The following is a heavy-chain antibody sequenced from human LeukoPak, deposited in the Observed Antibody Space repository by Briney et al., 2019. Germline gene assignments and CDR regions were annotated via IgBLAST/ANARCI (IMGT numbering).Heavy chain of an antibody. D-gene: IGHD6-13*01. CDR2: IYHSGST. CDR1: GGSISSGGYS. V-gene: IGHV4-30-2*01. Sequence: SETLSLTCAVSGGSISSGGYSWSWIRQPPGKGLEWIGYIYHSGSTYYNPPLKSRVTISVDTSKNQFSLKLSSVTAADTAVYYCARLYRSSWSFDYWGQGTLVTVSS. J-gene: IGHJ4*02. CDR3: ARLYRSSWSFDY.